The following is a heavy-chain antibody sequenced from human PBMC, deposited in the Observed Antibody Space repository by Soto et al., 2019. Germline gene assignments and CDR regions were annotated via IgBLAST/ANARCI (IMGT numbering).Heavy chain of an antibody. CDR2: IYYSGST. Sequence: SETLSLTCTVSGGSISSYYWSWIRQPPGKGLEWIGYIYYSGSTNYNPSLKSRVTISVDTSKNQFSLKLSSVTAADTAVYYCARVRYYDILTGYYTFDYWGQGTLVTVS. CDR1: GGSISSYY. CDR3: ARVRYYDILTGYYTFDY. J-gene: IGHJ4*02. D-gene: IGHD3-9*01. V-gene: IGHV4-59*01.